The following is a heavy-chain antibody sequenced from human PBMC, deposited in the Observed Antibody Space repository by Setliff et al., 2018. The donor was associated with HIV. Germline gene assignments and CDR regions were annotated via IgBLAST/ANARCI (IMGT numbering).Heavy chain of an antibody. D-gene: IGHD2-8*01. J-gene: IGHJ5*02. V-gene: IGHV1-69*08. CDR1: GGTFSSYS. CDR2: IIPIFGTA. Sequence: GASVKVSCKASGGTFSSYSISWVRQAPGQGLEWMGRIIPIFGTANYAQTFQGRVTITADKSTSTAYMELSSLRSEDTAVYYCARGLIPVMYARQGGRFDPWGQGTLVTVSS. CDR3: ARGLIPVMYARQGGRFDP.